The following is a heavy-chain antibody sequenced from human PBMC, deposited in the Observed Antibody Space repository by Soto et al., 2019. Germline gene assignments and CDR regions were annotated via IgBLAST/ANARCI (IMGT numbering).Heavy chain of an antibody. J-gene: IGHJ4*02. Sequence: QVQLVESGGGVVQPGRSLRLSCAASGFTFSSYGMHWVRQAPGKGLEWVAVISYDGSNKYYADSVKGRFTISRDNSKNTLYLQMNSLRAEDTAVYYCAKILGGWYGPVDFDYWGQGTLVTVSS. CDR1: GFTFSSYG. D-gene: IGHD6-19*01. V-gene: IGHV3-30*18. CDR2: ISYDGSNK. CDR3: AKILGGWYGPVDFDY.